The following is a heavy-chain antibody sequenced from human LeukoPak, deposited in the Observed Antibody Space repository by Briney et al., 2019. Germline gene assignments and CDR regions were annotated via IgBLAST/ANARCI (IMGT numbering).Heavy chain of an antibody. J-gene: IGHJ6*02. CDR1: GGSISRYY. D-gene: IGHD2/OR15-2a*01. CDR3: ASLSVRLLTLDV. CDR2: VHFTGNT. V-gene: IGHV4-59*01. Sequence: SETLSLTCNISGGSISRYYWSWIRQPPGKGLEWIGYVHFTGNTNYNPSLKSRLAISVDTSKNLLSLTLSSVTAADTAVYFCASLSVRLLTLDVWGQGTTVTVSS.